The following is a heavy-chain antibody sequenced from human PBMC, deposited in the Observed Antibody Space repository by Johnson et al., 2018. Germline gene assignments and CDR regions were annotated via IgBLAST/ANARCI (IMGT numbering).Heavy chain of an antibody. V-gene: IGHV3-23*01. CDR2: ISGSGART. Sequence: VQLQESWGGLVQXGGSLRLSCAGSGFTFSSYAMSWVRQAPGKGLEWVSSISGSGARTYYADSVKGRFTISRDNSKNTLYLQMNSLRADDTALYYCAKDPEWLPPIRAFDFWGQGTMVTVSS. D-gene: IGHD3-3*01. CDR1: GFTFSSYA. CDR3: AKDPEWLPPIRAFDF. J-gene: IGHJ3*01.